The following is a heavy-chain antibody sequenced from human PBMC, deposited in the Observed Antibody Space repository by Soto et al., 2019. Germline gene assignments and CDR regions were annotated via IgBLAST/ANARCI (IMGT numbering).Heavy chain of an antibody. CDR2: IKSKTDGGTT. CDR3: TTVSTYYDILTGYPGYCFDY. Sequence: GGSLRLSCAASGFTFSNAWMNWVRQAPGKGLEWVGRIKSKTDGGTTDYAAPVKGRFTISRDDSKNTLYLRMNSLKTEDTAVYYCTTVSTYYDILTGYPGYCFDYWGQGTLVTVSS. J-gene: IGHJ4*02. CDR1: GFTFSNAW. D-gene: IGHD3-9*01. V-gene: IGHV3-15*07.